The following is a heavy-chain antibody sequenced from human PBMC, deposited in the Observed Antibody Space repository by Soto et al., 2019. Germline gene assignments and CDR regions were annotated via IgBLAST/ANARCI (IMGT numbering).Heavy chain of an antibody. D-gene: IGHD5-12*01. CDR1: GGSISTFS. Sequence: SETLSLTCTVSGGSISTFSWSWIRQPPGKGLEWIGYIYYSGSTNYNPSLISRVTILGDTSKNQLSLDLRSVTAADTAVYYCGISNGATPYFFAYWGQGTLVTVSS. V-gene: IGHV4-59*01. J-gene: IGHJ4*02. CDR3: GISNGATPYFFAY. CDR2: IYYSGST.